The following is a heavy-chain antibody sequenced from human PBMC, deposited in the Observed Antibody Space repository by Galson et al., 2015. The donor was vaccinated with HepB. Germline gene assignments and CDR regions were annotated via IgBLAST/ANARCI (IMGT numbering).Heavy chain of an antibody. CDR1: GGSISSSNW. Sequence: SETLSLTCAVSGGSISSSNWWSWVRQPPGKGLEWIGEIYHSGSTNYNPSLKSRVTISVDKSKNQFSLKLSSVTAADTAVYYCARWAHISDIVVVVAATVGFDPWGQGTLVTVSS. V-gene: IGHV4-4*02. CDR2: IYHSGST. CDR3: ARWAHISDIVVVVAATVGFDP. J-gene: IGHJ5*02. D-gene: IGHD2-15*01.